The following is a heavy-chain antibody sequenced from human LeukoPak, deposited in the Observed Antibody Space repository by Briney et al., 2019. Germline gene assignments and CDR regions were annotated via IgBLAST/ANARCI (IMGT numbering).Heavy chain of an antibody. J-gene: IGHJ4*02. CDR3: AKEGGIQWLAFFFDY. Sequence: GGSLRLSCEASGFTFRSYDMHWVRQATGKGLEWVSAIGRSDDTYYSDSVKGRFTISRDDAKNSLYLQMNSLRAGDTAVYYCAKEGGIQWLAFFFDYWGQGTLVTVSS. CDR1: GFTFRSYD. V-gene: IGHV3-13*01. CDR2: IGRSDDT. D-gene: IGHD6-19*01.